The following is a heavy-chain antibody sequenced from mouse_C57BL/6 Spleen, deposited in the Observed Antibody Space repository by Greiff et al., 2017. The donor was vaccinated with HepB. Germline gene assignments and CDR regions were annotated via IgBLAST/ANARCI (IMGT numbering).Heavy chain of an antibody. CDR3: ARREDSPFYAMDY. J-gene: IGHJ4*01. V-gene: IGHV1-82*01. Sequence: QVQLQQSGPELVKPGASVKISCKASGYAFSSPWMNWVKQRPGKGLEWIGRIYPGDGDTNYNGKFKGKATLTADKSSSTAYMQLSSLTSEDSAVYFCARREDSPFYAMDYWGQGTSVTVSS. CDR2: IYPGDGDT. CDR1: GYAFSSPW.